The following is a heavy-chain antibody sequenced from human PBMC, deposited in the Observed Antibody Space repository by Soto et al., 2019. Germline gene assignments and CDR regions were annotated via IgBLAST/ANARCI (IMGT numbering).Heavy chain of an antibody. Sequence: PGGSLGLSCIGSGFSFSAYNMNWVRQAPGKGLEWVSSIKVGSSRIYQPDSMKGRFTISRDDARSSVYLQINSLRAEDTALYFCVRSPKLGIRTPFWGRGPQVTVS. D-gene: IGHD5-18*01. CDR2: IKVGSSRI. CDR1: GFSFSAYN. V-gene: IGHV3-21*01. J-gene: IGHJ1*01. CDR3: VRSPKLGIRTPF.